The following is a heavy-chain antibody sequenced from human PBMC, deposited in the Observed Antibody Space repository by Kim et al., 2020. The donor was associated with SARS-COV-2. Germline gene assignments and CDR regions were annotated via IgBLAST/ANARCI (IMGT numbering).Heavy chain of an antibody. Sequence: GGSLRLSCATSGFSFDTYSMNWVRQAPGKGLEWVAYISSSPGTMFYADSVKGRFTISRDNAKNSLFLQMRSLRVEDTAVYYCARAPIVGFTTRAPYYYGMDVWGPGTMVIVSS. J-gene: IGHJ6*02. D-gene: IGHD1-26*01. CDR3: ARAPIVGFTTRAPYYYGMDV. V-gene: IGHV3-48*01. CDR1: GFSFDTYS. CDR2: ISSSPGTM.